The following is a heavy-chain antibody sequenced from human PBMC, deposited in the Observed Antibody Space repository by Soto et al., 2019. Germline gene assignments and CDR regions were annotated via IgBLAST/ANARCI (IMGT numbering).Heavy chain of an antibody. CDR3: CTWFSGSARY. V-gene: IGHV3-72*01. CDR2: SKNKGQNYII. CDR1: GFIFSDHY. Sequence: EVQLVESGGGLVQPGGSLRLSCAASGFIFSDHYMAGVSQAPGKGLEWVGRSKNKGQNYIIEYAASVRGRFTISRADSKNSLYLQMNSLKTEDKDVYYCCTWFSGSARYWGQGTVVTVSS. J-gene: IGHJ4*02. D-gene: IGHD1-26*01.